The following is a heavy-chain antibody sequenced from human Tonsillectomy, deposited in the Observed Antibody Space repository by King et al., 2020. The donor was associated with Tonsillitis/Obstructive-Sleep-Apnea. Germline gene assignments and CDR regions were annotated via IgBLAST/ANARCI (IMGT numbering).Heavy chain of an antibody. CDR2: IYYSGST. D-gene: IGHD2-15*01. Sequence: QLQESGPGLVKPSETLSLTCTVSGGSISSSSYYWGWIRQPPGKGLEWIGSIYYSGSTYYNPSLKSRVTISVDTSKNQFSLKLSSVTAADTAVYYCARLKLGGSYDPRGQGTLVTVSS. CDR3: ARLKLGGSYDP. CDR1: GGSISSSSYY. J-gene: IGHJ5*02. V-gene: IGHV4-39*01.